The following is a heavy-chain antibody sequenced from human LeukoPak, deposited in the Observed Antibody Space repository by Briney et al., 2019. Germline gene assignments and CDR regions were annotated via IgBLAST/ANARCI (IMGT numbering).Heavy chain of an antibody. Sequence: SETLSLTCAVYGGSFSGYYWSWIRQPPGKGLEWIGEINHSGSTNYNPSLKSRVTISIDASKNQFSLRLSSVTAADTAVYYCTRGGELMNFWGQGTLVTVSS. V-gene: IGHV4-34*01. CDR3: TRGGELMNF. J-gene: IGHJ4*02. CDR1: GGSFSGYY. D-gene: IGHD1-26*01. CDR2: INHSGST.